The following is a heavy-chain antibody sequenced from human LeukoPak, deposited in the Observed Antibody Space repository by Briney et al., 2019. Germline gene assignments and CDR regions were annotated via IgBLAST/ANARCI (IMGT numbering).Heavy chain of an antibody. CDR2: RNQDGCEK. V-gene: IGHV3-7*03. CDR3: ARDPAGYCSSTSCFGYFDY. D-gene: IGHD2-2*01. J-gene: IGHJ4*02. CDR1: GCILSSYW. Sequence: GGSVSLSCAGSGCILSSYWISGLRQAPGRGLAWVANRNQDGCEKYYVDALKGRFTISRDNTKNSLYLQKNSLRAEDTAVYYCARDPAGYCSSTSCFGYFDYWGQGTLVTVSS.